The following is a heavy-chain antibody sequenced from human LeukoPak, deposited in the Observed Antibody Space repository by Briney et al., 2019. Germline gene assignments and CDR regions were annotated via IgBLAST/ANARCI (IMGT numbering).Heavy chain of an antibody. J-gene: IGHJ5*01. CDR1: GFSFGNSA. V-gene: IGHV3-23*01. D-gene: IGHD2-21*01. Sequence: AGGSLRLSCVASGFSFGNSAMSWVRQAPGKGLQWVSQISGTGGATWYAGFARDRFTISRDNSKKTLYLQMSGLRVEDTAMYYCVKDPRDTYGTNWFVSWGQGTLLIVSS. CDR2: ISGTGGAT. CDR3: VKDPRDTYGTNWFVS.